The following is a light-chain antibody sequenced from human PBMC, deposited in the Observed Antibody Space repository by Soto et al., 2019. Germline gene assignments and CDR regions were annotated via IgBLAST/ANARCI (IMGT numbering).Light chain of an antibody. J-gene: IGLJ1*01. CDR1: SSDVGGYNY. V-gene: IGLV2-11*01. Sequence: QSALTQPASVSGSPGQSITISCTGTSSDVGGYNYVSWYQQHPGKAPKLMIYDVSKRPSGVPDRFSGSKSDNTASLTISGLQAEDEADYYCCSYAGSYTFVFGIGTKVTVL. CDR3: CSYAGSYTFV. CDR2: DVS.